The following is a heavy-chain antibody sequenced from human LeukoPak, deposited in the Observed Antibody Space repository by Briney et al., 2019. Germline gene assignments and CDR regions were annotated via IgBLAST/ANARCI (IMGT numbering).Heavy chain of an antibody. CDR1: GYSFTSFW. D-gene: IGHD2-8*02. J-gene: IGHJ3*02. CDR2: IYPGDSDT. CDR3: ARRFTPSGHHDAFDI. V-gene: IGHV5-51*01. Sequence: GESLKISCKGSGYSFTSFWIAWVRQMPGKGLEWMGIIYPGDSDTKYSPSFQGQVTISADKSINTAYLQWSSLKASDTAMYYCARRFTPSGHHDAFDIWGQGTVVTVSS.